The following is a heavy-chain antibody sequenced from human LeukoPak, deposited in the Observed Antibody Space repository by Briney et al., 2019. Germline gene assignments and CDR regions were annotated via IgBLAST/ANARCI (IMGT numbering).Heavy chain of an antibody. Sequence: GGSLRLSCAASGFTFSSYGMHWVRQAPGKGLEWVAFIRYDGSNKYYADSVKGRFTISRDNSKNTLYLQMNSLRAEDTAVYYCAKDNFANTMIVVVIGGFDYWGQGTLVTVSS. CDR1: GFTFSSYG. CDR3: AKDNFANTMIVVVIGGFDY. V-gene: IGHV3-30*02. D-gene: IGHD3-22*01. CDR2: IRYDGSNK. J-gene: IGHJ4*02.